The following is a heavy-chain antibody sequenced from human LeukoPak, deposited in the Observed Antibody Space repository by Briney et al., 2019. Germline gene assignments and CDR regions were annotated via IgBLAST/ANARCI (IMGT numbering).Heavy chain of an antibody. V-gene: IGHV1-2*02. D-gene: IGHD3-3*01. Sequence: ASVKVSCKASGYTFTGYYMNWVRQAPGQGLEWMGWINPNSGGTNYAQKFQGRVTMTRDTSISTAYMELSRLRSDDTAEYYCARGTHYDFWSGSQIGFDPWGQGTLVTVSS. CDR1: GYTFTGYY. CDR2: INPNSGGT. CDR3: ARGTHYDFWSGSQIGFDP. J-gene: IGHJ5*02.